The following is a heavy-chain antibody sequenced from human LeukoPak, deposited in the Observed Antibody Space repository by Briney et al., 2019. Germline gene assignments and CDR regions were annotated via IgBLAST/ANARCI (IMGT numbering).Heavy chain of an antibody. Sequence: SVKVSCKASGGTLSSYAISWVRQAPGQGLEWMGGIIPIFGTANYAQKFQGRVTITADESTSTAYMELSSLRSEDTAVYYCARSYYDFWSGYSTYYFDYWGQGTLVTVSS. CDR1: GGTLSSYA. CDR2: IIPIFGTA. J-gene: IGHJ4*02. CDR3: ARSYYDFWSGYSTYYFDY. D-gene: IGHD3-3*01. V-gene: IGHV1-69*13.